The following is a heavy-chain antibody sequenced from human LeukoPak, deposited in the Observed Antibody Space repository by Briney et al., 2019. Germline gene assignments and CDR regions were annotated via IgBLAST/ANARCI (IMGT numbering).Heavy chain of an antibody. CDR3: ARGGIAVAGSFDY. D-gene: IGHD6-19*01. CDR1: GGSISSSSYY. Sequence: PSETLSLTCTVSGGSISSSSYYWGWIRQPPGKGLEWIGSIYYSGSTYYNLSLKSRVTISVDTSKNQFSLKLSSVTAADTAVYYCARGGIAVAGSFDYWGQGTLVTVSS. V-gene: IGHV4-39*01. J-gene: IGHJ4*02. CDR2: IYYSGST.